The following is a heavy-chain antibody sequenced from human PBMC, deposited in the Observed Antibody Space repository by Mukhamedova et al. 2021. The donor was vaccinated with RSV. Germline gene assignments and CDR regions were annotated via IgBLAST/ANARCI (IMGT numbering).Heavy chain of an antibody. CDR2: INPSGGST. D-gene: IGHD3-9*01. J-gene: IGHJ4*02. Sequence: QAPGQGLEWMGIINPSGGSTSYAQKFQDRVTMTRDTSPSTVYMELSSLRSEDTAVYYCARAGDYDILTGYPSSRGVDYWGQG. CDR3: ARAGDYDILTGYPSSRGVDY. V-gene: IGHV1-46*01.